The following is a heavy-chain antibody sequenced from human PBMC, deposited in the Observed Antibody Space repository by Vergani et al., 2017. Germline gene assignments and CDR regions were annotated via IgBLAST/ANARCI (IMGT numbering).Heavy chain of an antibody. CDR2: IYYSGST. Sequence: QVQLQESGPGLVKPSETLSLTCTVSGGSISSYYWSWIRQPPGKGLEWIGYIYYSGSTNDNPSLKSRGTISVDTSKNQFSLKLGSVTAADTAVYYCASQTMVRGVNWFDPWGQGTLVTVSS. CDR1: GGSISSYY. CDR3: ASQTMVRGVNWFDP. J-gene: IGHJ5*02. V-gene: IGHV4-59*01. D-gene: IGHD3-10*01.